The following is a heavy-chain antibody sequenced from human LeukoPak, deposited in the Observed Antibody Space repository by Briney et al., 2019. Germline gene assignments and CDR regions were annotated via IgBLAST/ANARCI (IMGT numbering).Heavy chain of an antibody. CDR2: IYYSGST. CDR3: ASRSSSWPPYFDY. V-gene: IGHV4-59*01. CDR1: GGSICSYH. J-gene: IGHJ4*02. D-gene: IGHD6-13*01. Sequence: PPETLSLTCTVPGGSICSYHWSWIRQPPGKGLEWIGYIYYSGSTNYTPSLKSRVTISVDTSKNQFSLKLSSVTAADTAVYYCASRSSSWPPYFDYWGQGTLVTVSS.